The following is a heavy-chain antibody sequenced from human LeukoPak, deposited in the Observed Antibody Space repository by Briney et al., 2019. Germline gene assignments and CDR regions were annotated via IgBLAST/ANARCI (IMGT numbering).Heavy chain of an antibody. CDR3: ASSSYSSSSS. D-gene: IGHD6-6*01. CDR1: GFTFTNYW. J-gene: IGHJ5*02. CDR2: INEDGSEK. V-gene: IGHV3-7*01. Sequence: GGSPRLSCAASGFTFTNYWMIWVRQAPGKGLEWVANINEDGSEKYYVGSVEGRFTISRDNAKNSVFLQMNSLRADDTAMYYCASSSYSSSSSWGQGTLVTVSS.